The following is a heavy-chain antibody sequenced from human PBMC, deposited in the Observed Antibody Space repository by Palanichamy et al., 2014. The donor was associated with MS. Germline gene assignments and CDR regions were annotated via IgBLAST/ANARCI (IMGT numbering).Heavy chain of an antibody. CDR1: GGSVNSVSYY. CDR2: IYYSGST. J-gene: IGHJ2*01. D-gene: IGHD7-27*01. Sequence: VQLQESGPGLVKPSETLSLTCTVSGGSVNSVSYYWNWVRQPPGKGLEWIGNIYYSGSTNYNPSLKSRVTMSVDTSKNQFSLKVTSVSAADTAVYYCARLGIRYFDLWGRGTLVTVSS. V-gene: IGHV4-61*01. CDR3: ARLGIRYFDL.